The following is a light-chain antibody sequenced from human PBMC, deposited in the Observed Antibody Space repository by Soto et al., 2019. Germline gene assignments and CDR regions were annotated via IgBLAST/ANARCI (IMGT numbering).Light chain of an antibody. V-gene: IGKV3-15*01. J-gene: IGKJ4*01. CDR3: QHYYNWLGT. CDR1: QAISSD. CDR2: GGA. Sequence: EIVMTQSPATLSVSRGERATLSCRADQAISSDLFCYQHKPGQAARLLIYGGATRATDIPDRFCGSGSGTEFTLTISSMQSEDFAVDYCQHYYNWLGTFGGGTKVDIK.